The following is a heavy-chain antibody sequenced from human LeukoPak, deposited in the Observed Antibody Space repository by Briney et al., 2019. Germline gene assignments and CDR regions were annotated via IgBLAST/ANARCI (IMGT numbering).Heavy chain of an antibody. D-gene: IGHD3-10*01. V-gene: IGHV3-23*01. CDR1: GITVSNYA. CDR2: ISGSAGGT. J-gene: IGHJ4*02. CDR3: AKRGIVIRGILIIGFHKEAYYFDY. Sequence: GGSLRLSCVVSGITVSNYAINWVRQAPGKGLEWVSGISGSAGGTKYADSVKGRFTISRDNSLSTVYLQMSSLRAEDTAVYFCAKRGIVIRGILIIGFHKEAYYFDYWGQGILVTVSS.